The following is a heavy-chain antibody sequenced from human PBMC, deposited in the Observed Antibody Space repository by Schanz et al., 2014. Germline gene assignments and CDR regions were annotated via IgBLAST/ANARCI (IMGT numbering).Heavy chain of an antibody. Sequence: QAALVESGGGVVQPGGSLRLSCAASGFTFSSYGMHWVRQAPGKGLEWVAFIRYDGSNNYYADSVKGRFTISRDNSKNTLYLQMNSLGAEDTAVYYCARDRQQLVGRIGYYYGMDVWGQGTTVTVSS. V-gene: IGHV3-30*02. CDR1: GFTFSSYG. CDR2: IRYDGSNN. D-gene: IGHD6-13*01. J-gene: IGHJ6*02. CDR3: ARDRQQLVGRIGYYYGMDV.